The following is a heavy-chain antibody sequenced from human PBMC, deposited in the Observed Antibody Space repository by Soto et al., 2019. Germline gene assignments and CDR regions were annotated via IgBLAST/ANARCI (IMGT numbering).Heavy chain of an antibody. CDR1: GFTFSTYW. Sequence: EVQLVESGGGLVQPGGSLRLSCAASGFTFSTYWMHWIRQVPGKGLEWVSRINSDASHTYYADSVKGRFTISRDNAKNPLHLEMNSLRAEDTAVYYCVRDGNFITTSCYGNWFDPWGQGTLVTVSS. D-gene: IGHD2-2*01. CDR3: VRDGNFITTSCYGNWFDP. V-gene: IGHV3-74*01. J-gene: IGHJ5*02. CDR2: INSDASHT.